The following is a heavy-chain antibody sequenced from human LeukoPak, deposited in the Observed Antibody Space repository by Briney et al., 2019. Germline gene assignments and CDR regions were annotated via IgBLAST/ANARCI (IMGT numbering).Heavy chain of an antibody. CDR3: ATSSTSDFDAFDM. Sequence: PSETLSLTCTVSGGSISNYYWSWIRQPPGKGLEWIGYIYNSGSTNYSPSLKSRDTISVDTSMNQFSLKLSSVTAADTAVYYCATSSTSDFDAFDMWGQGTMVTVSS. J-gene: IGHJ3*02. V-gene: IGHV4-59*08. D-gene: IGHD2-2*01. CDR1: GGSISNYY. CDR2: IYNSGST.